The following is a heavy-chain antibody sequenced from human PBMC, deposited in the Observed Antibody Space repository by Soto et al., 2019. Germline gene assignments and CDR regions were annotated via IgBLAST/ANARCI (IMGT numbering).Heavy chain of an antibody. J-gene: IGHJ6*02. Sequence: GASVKVSCKASGYTFTSYYMHWVRQAPGQGLEWMGIINPSGGSTSYAQKFQGRVTMTRDTSTSTVYMELSSLRSEDTAVYYCARERARYYYDSSGYYPPTYGMDVWGQGTTVTVSS. CDR3: ARERARYYYDSSGYYPPTYGMDV. D-gene: IGHD3-22*01. V-gene: IGHV1-46*01. CDR1: GYTFTSYY. CDR2: INPSGGST.